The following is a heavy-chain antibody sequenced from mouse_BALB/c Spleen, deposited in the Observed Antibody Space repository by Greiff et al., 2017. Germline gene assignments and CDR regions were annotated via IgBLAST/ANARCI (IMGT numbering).Heavy chain of an antibody. D-gene: IGHD1-1*01. CDR1: GFSLTGYG. CDR3: ARDYGSSWFAY. V-gene: IGHV2-6-7*01. Sequence: VQLQESGPGLVAPSQSLSITCTVSGFSLTGYGVNWVRQPPGKGLEWLGIIWGDGSTDYNSALKSRLSISKDNSKSQVFLKMNSLQTDDTARYYCARDYGSSWFAYWGQGTLVTVSA. CDR2: IWGDGST. J-gene: IGHJ3*01.